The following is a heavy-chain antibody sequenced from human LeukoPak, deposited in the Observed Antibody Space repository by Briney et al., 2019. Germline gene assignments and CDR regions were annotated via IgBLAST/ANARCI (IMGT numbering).Heavy chain of an antibody. Sequence: GGSLRLSCAASGFTFSSYSMNWVCQAPGKGLEWVSYISSSSSTIYYADSVKGRFTISRDNSKNTLYLQMNSLRAEDTAVYYCAKDRQLTMVRGATNDYWGQGTLVTVSS. D-gene: IGHD3-10*01. CDR2: ISSSSSTI. CDR3: AKDRQLTMVRGATNDY. J-gene: IGHJ4*02. V-gene: IGHV3-48*01. CDR1: GFTFSSYS.